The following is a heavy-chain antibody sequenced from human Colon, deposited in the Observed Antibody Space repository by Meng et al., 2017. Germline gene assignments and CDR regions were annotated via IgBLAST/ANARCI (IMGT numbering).Heavy chain of an antibody. J-gene: IGHJ4*02. CDR2: INHGGGT. D-gene: IGHD3-22*01. V-gene: IGHV4-34*01. CDR3: ARVDFPGDFRDSSGLGL. Sequence: QVRLKEWGARRLRPSAPLSLTRTVYGGSFTDFYWSWVRQSPERGLEWIGEINHGGGTNYNPSLSSRVTISLDTSKNQFFLKMNSVTAADTAVYYCARVDFPGDFRDSSGLGLWGQGTLVTVSS. CDR1: GGSFTDFY.